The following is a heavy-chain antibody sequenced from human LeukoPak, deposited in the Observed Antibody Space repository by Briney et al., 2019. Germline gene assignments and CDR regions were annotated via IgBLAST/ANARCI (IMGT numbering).Heavy chain of an antibody. CDR3: AMAGRTGNAFDI. CDR1: GFTFSSYA. J-gene: IGHJ3*02. V-gene: IGHV3-30-3*01. Sequence: PGGSLRLSCAASGFTFSSYAMHWVRQAPGKGLEWVAVISYDGSNKYYADSVKGRFTISRDNSKNTLYLQMNSLRAEDTAVYYCAMAGRTGNAFDIWGQGTMVTVSS. CDR2: ISYDGSNK. D-gene: IGHD6-19*01.